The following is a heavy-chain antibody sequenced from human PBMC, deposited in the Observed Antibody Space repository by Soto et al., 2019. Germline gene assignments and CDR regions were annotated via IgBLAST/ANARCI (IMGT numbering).Heavy chain of an antibody. CDR3: AKGVPGIAVAGTGYFQH. V-gene: IGHV3-74*01. CDR2: IQSDGSSP. CDR1: GFTFNYCW. D-gene: IGHD6-19*01. J-gene: IGHJ1*01. Sequence: GGSLRLSCVASGFTFNYCWMHWVRQAPGKGLVWVSRIQSDGSSPDYVDSVKGRFTISRDNAKNTLYLQMNNLRAEDTAVYYCAKGVPGIAVAGTGYFQHWGQGTLVTVSS.